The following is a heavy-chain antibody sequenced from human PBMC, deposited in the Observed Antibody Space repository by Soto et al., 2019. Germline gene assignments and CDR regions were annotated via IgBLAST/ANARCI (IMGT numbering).Heavy chain of an antibody. D-gene: IGHD2-2*01. CDR2: INHSGST. CDR3: ARGMWVFIVVVPAREAGYYYYGVDV. V-gene: IGHV4-34*01. CDR1: GGSFSGYY. J-gene: IGHJ6*02. Sequence: SETLSLTCAVYGGSFSGYYWSWIRQPPGKGLEWIGEINHSGSTNYNPSLKSRVTISVDTSKNQFSLKLSSVTAADTAVYYCARGMWVFIVVVPAREAGYYYYGVDVWGQGTTVTVSS.